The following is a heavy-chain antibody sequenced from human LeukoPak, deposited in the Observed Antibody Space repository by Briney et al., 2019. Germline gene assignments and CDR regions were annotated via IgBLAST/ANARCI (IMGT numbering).Heavy chain of an antibody. D-gene: IGHD4-23*01. V-gene: IGHV4-30-4*01. CDR3: ARETPHGGNSGGYYFDY. Sequence: SETLSLTCTVSGGSISSGDYYWSWIRQPPGKGLEWIGYIYYSGGTYYNPSLKSRVTISVDTSKNQFSLKLSSVTAADTAVYYCARETPHGGNSGGYYFDYWGQGTLVTVSS. J-gene: IGHJ4*02. CDR1: GGSISSGDYY. CDR2: IYYSGGT.